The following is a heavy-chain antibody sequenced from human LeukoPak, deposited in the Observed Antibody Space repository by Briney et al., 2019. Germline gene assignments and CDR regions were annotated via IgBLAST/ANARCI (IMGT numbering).Heavy chain of an antibody. J-gene: IGHJ6*02. V-gene: IGHV1-8*01. CDR2: MNPNSGNT. CDR1: GYTFTSYD. CDR3: ARARTPLIAAAGTHYYYGLDV. D-gene: IGHD6-13*01. Sequence: ASVKVSCKASGYTFTSYDINWVRQATGQGLEWMGWMNPNSGNTVYAQKFQGRVTMTRNTSIRTAYMELSGLRSEDTSVYYCARARTPLIAAAGTHYYYGLDVWGQGTTVTVSS.